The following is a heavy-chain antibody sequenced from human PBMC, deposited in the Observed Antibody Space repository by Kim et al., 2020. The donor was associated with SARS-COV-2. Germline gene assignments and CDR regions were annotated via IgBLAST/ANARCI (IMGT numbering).Heavy chain of an antibody. D-gene: IGHD3-10*01. J-gene: IGHJ4*02. Sequence: SETLSLTCTVSGGSISSGSYYWSWIRQPAGKGLEWIGRIYTSGSTNYNPSLKSRVTISVDTSKNQFSLKLSSVTAADTAVYYCARGDTVTAGRRIDYWGQGTLVTVSS. CDR2: IYTSGST. CDR1: GGSISSGSYY. V-gene: IGHV4-61*02. CDR3: ARGDTVTAGRRIDY.